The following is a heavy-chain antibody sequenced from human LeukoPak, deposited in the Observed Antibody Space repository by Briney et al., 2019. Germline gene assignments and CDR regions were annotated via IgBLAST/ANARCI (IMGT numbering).Heavy chain of an antibody. D-gene: IGHD1-26*01. CDR2: IYTSGST. Sequence: SETLSLTCTVSGGSISSYYWSWIRQPAGKGLEWIGRIYTSGSTNYNPSLKSRVTISVDTSKNQFSLKLSSVTAADTAVYYCARDLVVGSYHAFDIGGQGTMVTVSS. V-gene: IGHV4-4*07. J-gene: IGHJ3*02. CDR3: ARDLVVGSYHAFDI. CDR1: GGSISSYY.